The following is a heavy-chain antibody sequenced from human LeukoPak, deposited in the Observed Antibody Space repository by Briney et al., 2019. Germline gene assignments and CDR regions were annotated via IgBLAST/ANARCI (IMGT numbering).Heavy chain of an antibody. CDR2: IFYSGST. CDR1: GGSFSGYY. J-gene: IGHJ4*02. CDR3: ARGYCTGGNCYSFGY. V-gene: IGHV4-34*01. Sequence: SETLSLTCAVYGGSFSGYYWGWIRQPPGKGLEWIGNIFYSGSTYYSPSLKSRVTISLDTSRNQFSLKLNSVTAADTAVYYCARGYCTGGNCYSFGYWGQGTLVIVSS. D-gene: IGHD2-8*02.